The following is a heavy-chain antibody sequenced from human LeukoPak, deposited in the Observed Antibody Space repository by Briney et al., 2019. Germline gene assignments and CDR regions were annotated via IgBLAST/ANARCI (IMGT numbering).Heavy chain of an antibody. D-gene: IGHD5-18*01. V-gene: IGHV3-30*04. J-gene: IGHJ6*02. Sequence: PGGSLRLSCAASGFTFSSYAMHWVRRAPGKGLEWVAVISYDGSNKYYADSVKGRFTISRDNAKNSLYLQMNSLRAEDTAVYYCARFTDTAMVTSYYGMDVWGQGTTVTVSS. CDR1: GFTFSSYA. CDR2: ISYDGSNK. CDR3: ARFTDTAMVTSYYGMDV.